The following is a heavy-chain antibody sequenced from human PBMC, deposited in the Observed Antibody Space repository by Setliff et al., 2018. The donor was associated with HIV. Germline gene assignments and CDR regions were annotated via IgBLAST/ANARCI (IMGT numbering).Heavy chain of an antibody. V-gene: IGHV4-34*01. J-gene: IGHJ4*02. CDR2: INHSGST. CDR3: ARLGYYDILTGYYSSGIWDY. D-gene: IGHD3-9*01. Sequence: SETLSLTCAVYGGSFSGYNWSWIRQPPGKGLEWIGEINHSGSTNYNPSLKTRVTISVDTSKNQFSLKLSSVTAADTAVYYCARLGYYDILTGYYSSGIWDYWGQGTLVTVSS. CDR1: GGSFSGYN.